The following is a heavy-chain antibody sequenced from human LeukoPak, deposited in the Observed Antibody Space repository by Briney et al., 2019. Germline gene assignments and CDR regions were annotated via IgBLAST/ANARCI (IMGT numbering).Heavy chain of an antibody. D-gene: IGHD6-19*01. CDR2: IFPGDSDT. Sequence: GESLKISCKGSGYTFTNFWIGWVRQMPGGGLEWMGIIFPGDSDTRYSPSFQGQVTISVDKSIGTAYLQWNRLKASDTAMYYCARPARPAITVAAYDYWGQGTLVTVSS. J-gene: IGHJ4*02. V-gene: IGHV5-51*01. CDR1: GYTFTNFW. CDR3: ARPARPAITVAAYDY.